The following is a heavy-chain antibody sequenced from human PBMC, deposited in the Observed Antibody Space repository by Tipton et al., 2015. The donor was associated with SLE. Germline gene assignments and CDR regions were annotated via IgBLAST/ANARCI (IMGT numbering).Heavy chain of an antibody. Sequence: SLRLSCTASGFTLSTYWMSWVRQAPGKGLEWVANIKRDGSEKYYVDPVKGRFTISRDNAKNSLYLQMSTLRPDDTAVYYCARGRSYSDYWGQGTLVTVSS. CDR3: ARGRSYSDY. CDR1: GFTLSTYW. V-gene: IGHV3-7*01. J-gene: IGHJ4*02. CDR2: IKRDGSEK.